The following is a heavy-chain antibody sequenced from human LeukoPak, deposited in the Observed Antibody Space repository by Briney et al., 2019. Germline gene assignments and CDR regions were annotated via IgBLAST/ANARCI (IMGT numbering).Heavy chain of an antibody. J-gene: IGHJ5*02. D-gene: IGHD4-11*01. CDR3: ARSSIYSNYNWFDP. V-gene: IGHV5-51*01. CDR1: GYIFTSYW. Sequence: GESLKISCKGSGYIFTSYWIGWVRQMPAKGLEWMGIIYPGDSDTRYSPSFQGQVTISADKSISTAYLQWSSLKASDSAMYYCARSSIYSNYNWFDPWGQGTLVTVSS. CDR2: IYPGDSDT.